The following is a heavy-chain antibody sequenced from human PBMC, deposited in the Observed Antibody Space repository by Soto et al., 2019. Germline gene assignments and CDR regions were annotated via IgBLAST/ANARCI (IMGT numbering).Heavy chain of an antibody. Sequence: SETLSLTCLVSGGSISSNEFYWSWIRQHPGKGLEWIGYIYYSGNTYYNPSLKSRVTILVDTSKNQFSLKVSSVTAADTAVYYCATLSGSRQSSFDPCGQGTLVTVSS. V-gene: IGHV4-31*03. CDR1: GGSISSNEFY. CDR3: ATLSGSRQSSFDP. J-gene: IGHJ5*02. CDR2: IYYSGNT. D-gene: IGHD6-13*01.